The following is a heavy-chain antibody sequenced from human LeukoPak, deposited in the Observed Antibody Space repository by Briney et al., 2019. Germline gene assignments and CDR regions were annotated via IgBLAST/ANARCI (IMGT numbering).Heavy chain of an antibody. D-gene: IGHD6-13*01. CDR1: GGSFSGYY. CDR3: ARRYSSSSVQRY. Sequence: SETLSLTCAVYGGSFSGYYWSWIRQPPGKGLEWIGEINHSGRTNYNPSLKSRVTISVDTSKNQFSLKLSSVTAADTAVYYCARRYSSSSVQRYWGQGTLVTVSS. J-gene: IGHJ4*02. V-gene: IGHV4-34*01. CDR2: INHSGRT.